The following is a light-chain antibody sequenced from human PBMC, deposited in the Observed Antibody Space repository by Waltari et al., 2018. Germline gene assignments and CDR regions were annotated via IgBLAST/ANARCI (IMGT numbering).Light chain of an antibody. J-gene: IGLJ1*01. CDR1: KIGSKH. CDR2: DDG. Sequence: SYVLTQPPSVSVAPGQTARITCDGNKIGSKHVHWYQQKPGQATVLVVYDDGDRPSGIPERFSGSNSGNTATLTISRVDAGDEADYYCQVWDSGSDHYVFGTVTKVTVL. CDR3: QVWDSGSDHYV. V-gene: IGLV3-21*02.